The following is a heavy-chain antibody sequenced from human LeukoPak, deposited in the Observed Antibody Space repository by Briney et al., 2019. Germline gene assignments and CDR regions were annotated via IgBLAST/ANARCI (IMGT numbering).Heavy chain of an antibody. CDR3: ARGTLVRGISY. Sequence: SETLSLTCAVYGESFTDYYWNWIRQSPGKGLEWIGDINHSGSTNYNPSLKSRVTISKDTSKKQFSLKLSSVTAADMAVYSCARGTLVRGISYWGQGALVTVSS. D-gene: IGHD3-10*02. J-gene: IGHJ4*02. CDR1: GESFTDYY. V-gene: IGHV4-34*01. CDR2: INHSGST.